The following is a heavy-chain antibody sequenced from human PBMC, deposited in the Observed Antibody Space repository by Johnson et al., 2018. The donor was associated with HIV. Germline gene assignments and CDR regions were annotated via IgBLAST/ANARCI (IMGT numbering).Heavy chain of an antibody. J-gene: IGHJ3*02. V-gene: IGHV3-30*03. Sequence: QVQLVESGGGVVQPGRSLRLSCAASGFTFSSYVIHWVRQHPGKGLEWVAVISSDGSNKYYVDSVNGRFTISRDNSKNTLYLQMNSLRTEDTAVYYCARDGSTSCSDCFDAFDIWGQGTMVTVYS. CDR1: GFTFSSYV. D-gene: IGHD2-2*01. CDR3: ARDGSTSCSDCFDAFDI. CDR2: ISSDGSNK.